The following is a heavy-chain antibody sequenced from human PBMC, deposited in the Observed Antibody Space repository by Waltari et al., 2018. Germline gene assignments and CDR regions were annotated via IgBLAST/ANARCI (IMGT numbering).Heavy chain of an antibody. CDR3: AKGGPKYSGNPSALDT. CDR1: GFTFSSYG. D-gene: IGHD1-26*01. V-gene: IGHV3-30*18. J-gene: IGHJ3*02. CDR2: ISYDGSKK. Sequence: QVQLVESGGGVVQPGRSLRLSCAASGFTFSSYGMHWVRQAPVKGLEWVAVISYDGSKKYYADSVKGRFAISRDNSKNTLFLEMNSLKVEDTAVYFCAKGGPKYSGNPSALDTWGQGTMVTVSS.